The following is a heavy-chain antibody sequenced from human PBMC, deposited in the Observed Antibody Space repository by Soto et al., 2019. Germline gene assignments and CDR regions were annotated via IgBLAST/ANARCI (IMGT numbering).Heavy chain of an antibody. D-gene: IGHD3-10*01. Sequence: SETLSLTCTVSGGSISSYYWSWIRQPPGKGLEWIGYIYYSGSTNYNPSLKSRVTISVDTSKNQFSLKLSSVTAADTAVYYCARVGGGSGSHYNYWGQGTLVTVSS. CDR2: IYYSGST. CDR3: ARVGGGSGSHYNY. J-gene: IGHJ4*02. V-gene: IGHV4-59*01. CDR1: GGSISSYY.